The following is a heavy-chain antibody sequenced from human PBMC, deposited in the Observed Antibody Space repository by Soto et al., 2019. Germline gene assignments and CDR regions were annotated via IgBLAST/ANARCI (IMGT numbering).Heavy chain of an antibody. CDR1: GFTFSDYY. CDR2: ISSSGSTI. D-gene: IGHD2-8*01. J-gene: IGHJ6*02. V-gene: IGHV3-11*01. Sequence: GSLRLSCAASGFTFSDYYMSWIRQAPGKGLEWVSYISSSGSTIYYADSVKGRFTISRDNAKNSLYLQMNSLRAEDTAVYYCARVRVSRRQGYYYGMDVWGQGTRVTFSS. CDR3: ARVRVSRRQGYYYGMDV.